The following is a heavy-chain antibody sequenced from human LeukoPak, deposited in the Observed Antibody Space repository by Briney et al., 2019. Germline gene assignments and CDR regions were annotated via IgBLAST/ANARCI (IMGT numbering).Heavy chain of an antibody. CDR2: IRNGGSAT. CDR3: ALLRRSPSGDDLLRY. V-gene: IGHV3-23*01. CDR1: GFTSTNFP. J-gene: IGHJ4*02. D-gene: IGHD2-21*02. Sequence: GGSLRLSCAASGFTSTNFPMTCVRHAPGKGLEWVSSIRNGGSATYYTDSMRGRFTISRDDSKNTLYLQRSRLRGEDTAVYYCALLRRSPSGDDLLRYWGQGILVTVSS.